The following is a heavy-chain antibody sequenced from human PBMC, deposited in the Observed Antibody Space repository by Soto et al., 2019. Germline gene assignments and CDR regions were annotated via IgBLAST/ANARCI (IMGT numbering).Heavy chain of an antibody. Sequence: HPGGSLRLSCATSGFTFSSHWMYWVRQVPGEGVLWVSRIDEYGNTINYADSVRSRFTIPRDNARNTLYLEMNSLRAEDAALYYCTRDIGGKGAYWGPGTLVTVSS. V-gene: IGHV3-74*01. D-gene: IGHD3-10*01. CDR3: TRDIGGKGAY. CDR2: IDEYGNTI. J-gene: IGHJ4*02. CDR1: GFTFSSHW.